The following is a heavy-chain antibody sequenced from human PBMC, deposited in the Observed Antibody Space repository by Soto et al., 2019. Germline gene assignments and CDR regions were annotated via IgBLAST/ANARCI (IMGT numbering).Heavy chain of an antibody. V-gene: IGHV3-74*01. J-gene: IGHJ4*02. CDR1: GFTFSIYW. CDR3: VRGDGDRYDGHGYLGRH. Sequence: EVQPVESGGGLVQPGGSLRLSCAASGFTFSIYWMHWVRQAPGKGLVWVSRMNMDGSRTSYADFAKGRFTISRDDAKSTVYLQMSNLRAEDRAVYYCVRGDGDRYDGHGYLGRHWGQGTLVTVSS. CDR2: MNMDGSRT. D-gene: IGHD2-21*01.